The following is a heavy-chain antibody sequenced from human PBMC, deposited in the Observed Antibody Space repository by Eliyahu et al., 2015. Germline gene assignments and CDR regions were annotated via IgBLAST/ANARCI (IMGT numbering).Heavy chain of an antibody. CDR1: GXXVRXCG. CDR2: IWYDGSNE. V-gene: IGHV3-33*01. Sequence: QVQLVESGGGVAQPGRSLXLSXAASGXXVRXCGMHWVRQAPGKGLEWVAVIWYDGSNEYYADSVKGRFTISRDNSKNTLYLQMNSLRVEDTAVYFCARGGVAGPNFDYYMDVWGKGTTVTVSS. CDR3: ARGGVAGPNFDYYMDV. D-gene: IGHD6-19*01. J-gene: IGHJ6*03.